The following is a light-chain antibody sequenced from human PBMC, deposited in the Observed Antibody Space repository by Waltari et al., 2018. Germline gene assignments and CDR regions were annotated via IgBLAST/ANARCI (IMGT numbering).Light chain of an antibody. J-gene: IGLJ1*01. Sequence: QSVLKQPPSVSGAPGQRVTISCTGSRSNIGAGNEVHWYQQLPGTAPKLLIYGNSNRPSGVPDRFSGSKSGTSASLAITGLQAEDEADYYCQSYDSSLSALYVFGTGTKVTVL. CDR1: RSNIGAGNE. V-gene: IGLV1-40*01. CDR3: QSYDSSLSALYV. CDR2: GNS.